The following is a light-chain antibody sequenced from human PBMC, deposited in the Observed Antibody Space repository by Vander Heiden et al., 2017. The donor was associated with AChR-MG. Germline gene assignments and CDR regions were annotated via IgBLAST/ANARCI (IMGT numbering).Light chain of an antibody. J-gene: IGKJ1*01. CDR1: HSISVY. CDR2: SAA. CDR3: QQRDSASWT. V-gene: IGKV1-39*01. Sequence: DIQVTQSPSSLSASVGDTVTMTCRASHSISVYLNWYQQHPGRAPKLLLFSAALLQTGVPSRFRGSGSGTEFTLTISRLEPEDFATYYCQQRDSASWTFGQRTKVEMK.